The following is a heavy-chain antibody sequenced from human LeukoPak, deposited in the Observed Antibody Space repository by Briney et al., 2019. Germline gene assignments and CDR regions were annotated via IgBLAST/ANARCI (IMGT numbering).Heavy chain of an antibody. CDR1: GFTFTSYS. D-gene: IGHD3-3*01. Sequence: GGSLRLSCAASGFTFTSYSMSWVRQAPGKGLEWVAVISYDGSNKYYADSVKGRFTISRDNSKNTLYLQMNSLRAEDTAVYYCARTYYDFWSGYSQYYYGMDVWGQGTTVTVSS. J-gene: IGHJ6*02. CDR2: ISYDGSNK. V-gene: IGHV3-30*04. CDR3: ARTYYDFWSGYSQYYYGMDV.